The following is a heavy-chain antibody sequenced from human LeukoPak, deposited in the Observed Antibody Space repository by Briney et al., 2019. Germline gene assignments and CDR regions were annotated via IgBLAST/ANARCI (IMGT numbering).Heavy chain of an antibody. CDR3: ARGKFSPPWYYYDSSGYYYFDY. D-gene: IGHD3-22*01. CDR1: GYTFTSHY. CDR2: INPSGGST. J-gene: IGHJ4*02. Sequence: ASVKVSCKASGYTFTSHYMHWVRQAPEQGLEWMGIINPSGGSTSYAQKFQGRVTMTRNTSISTAYMELSSLRSEDTAVYYCARGKFSPPWYYYDSSGYYYFDYWGQGTLVTVSS. V-gene: IGHV1-46*01.